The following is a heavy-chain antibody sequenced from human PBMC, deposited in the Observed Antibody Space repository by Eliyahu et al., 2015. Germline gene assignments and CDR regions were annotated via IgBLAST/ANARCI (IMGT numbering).Heavy chain of an antibody. Sequence: EVQLVESGGGLVQPGGSLKLSCAASGFPFRGXAMHXVRQASGKGLEWVGRIRSKANSYATAYAASVKGRFTISRDDSKNTAYLQMNSLKTEDTAVYYCTSRSGWYSPPVEHWGQGTLVTVSS. J-gene: IGHJ1*01. D-gene: IGHD6-19*01. CDR2: IRSKANSYAT. V-gene: IGHV3-73*02. CDR3: TSRSGWYSPPVEH. CDR1: GFPFRGXA.